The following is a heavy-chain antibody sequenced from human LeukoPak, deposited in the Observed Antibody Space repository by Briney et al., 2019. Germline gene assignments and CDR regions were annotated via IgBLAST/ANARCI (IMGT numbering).Heavy chain of an antibody. Sequence: ASVKVSCKASGYTFTSYYMHWVRQAPGQGLEWMGIINPSGGSTSYAQKFQGRVTMTEDTSTDTAYMELSSLRSEDTAVYYCATATIGFDPWGQGTLVTVSS. CDR2: INPSGGST. V-gene: IGHV1-46*01. D-gene: IGHD4/OR15-4a*01. J-gene: IGHJ5*02. CDR1: GYTFTSYY. CDR3: ATATIGFDP.